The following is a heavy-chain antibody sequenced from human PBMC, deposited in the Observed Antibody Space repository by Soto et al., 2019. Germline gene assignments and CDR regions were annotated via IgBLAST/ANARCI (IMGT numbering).Heavy chain of an antibody. D-gene: IGHD3-22*01. J-gene: IGHJ6*02. CDR2: IYHSGST. V-gene: IGHV4-30-2*02. Sequence: SETLSLTCAVSGGSISSGGYSWSWIRQPPGKGLEWIGYIYHSGSTYYNPSLKSRVTISVDRSKNQFSLKLSSVTAADTAVYYCARIYYYDSSGLYYYYGMDVWGQGTTVTVSS. CDR3: ARIYYYDSSGLYYYYGMDV. CDR1: GGSISSGGYS.